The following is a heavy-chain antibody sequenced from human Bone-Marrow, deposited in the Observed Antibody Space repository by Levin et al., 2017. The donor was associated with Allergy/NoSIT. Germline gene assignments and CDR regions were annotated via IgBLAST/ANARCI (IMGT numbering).Heavy chain of an antibody. CDR3: AKDRSGEVVPDY. D-gene: IGHD2-15*01. V-gene: IGHV3-30*18. Sequence: LSLTCAASGFAFSNYGMHWVRQAPGKGLEWVTFISYDGSNKYYTDSVKGRFTISRDNSKTTLHLQMNSLRGEDTAVYYCAKDRSGEVVPDYWGQGTLVTVSS. CDR2: ISYDGSNK. J-gene: IGHJ4*02. CDR1: GFAFSNYG.